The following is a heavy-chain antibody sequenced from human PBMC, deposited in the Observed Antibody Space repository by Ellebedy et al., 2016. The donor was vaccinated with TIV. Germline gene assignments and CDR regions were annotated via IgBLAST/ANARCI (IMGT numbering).Heavy chain of an antibody. CDR3: ARAAVDRILEWQYFDY. V-gene: IGHV4-31*11. CDR2: IYYSGST. D-gene: IGHD3-3*01. Sequence: SETLSLTXAVSGGSISSGGYYWSWIRQHPGKGLEWIGYIYYSGSTYYNPSLKSRVTISVDTSKNQFSLKLSSVTAADTAVYYCARAAVDRILEWQYFDYWGQGTLVTVSS. CDR1: GGSISSGGYY. J-gene: IGHJ4*02.